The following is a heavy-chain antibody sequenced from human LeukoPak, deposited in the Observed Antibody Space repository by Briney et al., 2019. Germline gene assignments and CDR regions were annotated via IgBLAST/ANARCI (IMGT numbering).Heavy chain of an antibody. D-gene: IGHD3-10*01. CDR2: IYYSGST. Sequence: SETLSLTCTVSGGSISSYYWSWIRQPPGKGLEWIGYIYYSGSTNYNPSLKSRVTISVDTSKNQFSLKLSSVTAADTAVYYCARELWFGELPNWFDPWGQGTLVTVSS. CDR3: ARELWFGELPNWFDP. CDR1: GGSISSYY. V-gene: IGHV4-59*12. J-gene: IGHJ5*02.